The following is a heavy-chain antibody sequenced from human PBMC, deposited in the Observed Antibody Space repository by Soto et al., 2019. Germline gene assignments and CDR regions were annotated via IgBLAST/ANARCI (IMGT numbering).Heavy chain of an antibody. J-gene: IGHJ4*02. V-gene: IGHV3-30*18. Sequence: GGSLRLSCAASGFTFSSYGMHWVRQAPGKGLEWVAVISYDGSNKYYADSVKGRFTISRDNSKNTLYLQMNSLRAEDTAVYYCAKDRSKTYYYDSSGPLFGWGQGTLVTVSS. CDR3: AKDRSKTYYYDSSGPLFG. D-gene: IGHD3-22*01. CDR1: GFTFSSYG. CDR2: ISYDGSNK.